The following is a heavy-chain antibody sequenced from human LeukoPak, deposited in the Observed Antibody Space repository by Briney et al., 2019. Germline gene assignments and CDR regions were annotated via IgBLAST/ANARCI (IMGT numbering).Heavy chain of an antibody. CDR3: ARVNINNWHSCDY. CDR2: IYHSGSP. Sequence: SGTLSLTCAVSGGSISSNNWWGWVRQPPGKGLEWIGEIYHSGSPDYNPSLKSRVTISVDKSRNHFSLNLSSVTAADTAVCYCARVNINNWHSCDYWGQGTLVTVSS. D-gene: IGHD1-1*01. CDR1: GGSISSNNW. V-gene: IGHV4-4*02. J-gene: IGHJ4*02.